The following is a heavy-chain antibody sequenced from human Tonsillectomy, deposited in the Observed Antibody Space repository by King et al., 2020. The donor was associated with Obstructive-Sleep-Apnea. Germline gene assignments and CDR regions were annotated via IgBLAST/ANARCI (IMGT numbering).Heavy chain of an antibody. D-gene: IGHD3-10*01. CDR2: ISYEGINK. Sequence: VQLVESGGGVVQPGRSLRLSCAASVFTFSSSAMHWVRQAPGKGLEWVAIISYEGINKNYADSVKGRFTISRDNSKNTLYLEMNSLRAEDMAVYYCARDLKDYYGSGSYWGQGTLVTVSS. V-gene: IGHV3-30*04. CDR3: ARDLKDYYGSGSY. J-gene: IGHJ4*02. CDR1: VFTFSSSA.